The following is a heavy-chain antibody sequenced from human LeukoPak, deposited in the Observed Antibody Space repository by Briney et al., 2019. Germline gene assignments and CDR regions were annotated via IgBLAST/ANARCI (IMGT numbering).Heavy chain of an antibody. V-gene: IGHV1-18*01. Sequence: ASVKVSCKASGYTFTSYGISWVRQAPGQGLEWMGWISAYNGNTNYAQKLQGRVTMTTDTSTSTAYMELRSLRSDDTAVYYCARLSSSWYIDAFDIWGQGTMVTVPS. CDR2: ISAYNGNT. D-gene: IGHD6-13*01. CDR1: GYTFTSYG. CDR3: ARLSSSWYIDAFDI. J-gene: IGHJ3*02.